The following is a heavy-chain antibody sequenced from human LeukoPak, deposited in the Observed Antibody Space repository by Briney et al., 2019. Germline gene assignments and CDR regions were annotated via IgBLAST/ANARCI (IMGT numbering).Heavy chain of an antibody. CDR3: ATRKLGNDY. D-gene: IGHD7-27*01. J-gene: IGHJ4*02. V-gene: IGHV4-39*07. CDR1: GGSISSTRHY. Sequence: PSETLSLTCTVSGGSISSTRHYWGWIRQPPGKGLEWIGSIFYSGSTNYNPSLKSRVTISADTSKNQFSLKLYSVTAADTAVYYCATRKLGNDYWGQGTLVTVSS. CDR2: IFYSGST.